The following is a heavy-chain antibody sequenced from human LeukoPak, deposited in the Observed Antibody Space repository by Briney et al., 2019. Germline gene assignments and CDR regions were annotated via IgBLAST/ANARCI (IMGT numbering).Heavy chain of an antibody. J-gene: IGHJ3*02. V-gene: IGHV1-2*06. D-gene: IGHD2-15*01. CDR3: AASVVVVAAMDAFDI. CDR1: GFTFSSYG. Sequence: PGGSLRLSCAASGFTFSSYGMHWVRQAPGQGLEWMGRINPNSGGTNYAQNFQGRVTMTRDTSISTAYMELSRLRSDDTAVYYCAASVVVVAAMDAFDIWGQGTRVTVSS. CDR2: INPNSGGT.